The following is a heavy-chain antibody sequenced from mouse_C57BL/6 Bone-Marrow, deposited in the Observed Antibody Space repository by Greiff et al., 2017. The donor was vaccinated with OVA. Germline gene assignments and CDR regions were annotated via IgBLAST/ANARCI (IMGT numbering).Heavy chain of an antibody. CDR1: GYTFTSYG. D-gene: IGHD1-1*02. J-gene: IGHJ3*01. CDR2: IYPRSGNT. CDR3: ARLLWPRRGFAY. Sequence: VQLQQSGAELARPGASVKLSCKASGYTFTSYGISWVKQRTGKGLEWIGEIYPRSGNTYYNEKLKGKATLTADKSSSTAYMELRSLASEDSAVYFCARLLWPRRGFAYWGQGTLVTVSA. V-gene: IGHV1-81*01.